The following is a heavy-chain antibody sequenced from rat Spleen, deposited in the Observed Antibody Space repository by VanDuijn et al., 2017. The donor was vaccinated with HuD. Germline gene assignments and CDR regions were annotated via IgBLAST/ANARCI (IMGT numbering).Heavy chain of an antibody. Sequence: EVQLVESGGGLVQPGRSLKLSCAASGFTFSDYAMAWVRQAPKKGLEWVATIIYDGSRTYYRDSVKGRFTISRDNAESTLFLQMDSLRSEDTATYYCATDGFYDGTYYAVYVMDAWGQGASVTVSS. V-gene: IGHV5S10*01. J-gene: IGHJ4*01. CDR2: IIYDGSRT. D-gene: IGHD1-12*02. CDR1: GFTFSDYA. CDR3: ATDGFYDGTYYAVYVMDA.